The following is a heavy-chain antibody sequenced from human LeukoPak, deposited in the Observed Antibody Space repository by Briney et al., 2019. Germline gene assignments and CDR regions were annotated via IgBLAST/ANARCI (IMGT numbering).Heavy chain of an antibody. CDR1: GFPFNAYW. CDR3: ARDSSTYAGPPDY. J-gene: IGHJ4*02. CDR2: IRQDGDTK. V-gene: IGHV3-7*01. D-gene: IGHD2-2*01. Sequence: GGSLRLSCAASGFPFNAYWMTWVRQAPGKGLEWVANIRQDGDTKYYVDSVKGRFTISRDNAMNSLYLQMNSLRAEDTAVYYCARDSSTYAGPPDYWGQGTLVTVSS.